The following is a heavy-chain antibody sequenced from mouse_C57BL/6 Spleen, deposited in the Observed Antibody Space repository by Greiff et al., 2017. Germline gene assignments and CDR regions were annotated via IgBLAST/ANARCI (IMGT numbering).Heavy chain of an antibody. Sequence: VQLQQPGAELVKPGASVKLSCKASGYTFTSYWMQWVKQRPGQGLEWIGEIDPSDSYTNYNQKFKGKATLTVDTSSSTAYMQLSSLTSEDSAVYYCARRVAPYAMDYRGQGPSVTVSS. D-gene: IGHD1-1*02. CDR1: GYTFTSYW. J-gene: IGHJ4*01. V-gene: IGHV1-50*01. CDR2: IDPSDSYT. CDR3: ARRVAPYAMDY.